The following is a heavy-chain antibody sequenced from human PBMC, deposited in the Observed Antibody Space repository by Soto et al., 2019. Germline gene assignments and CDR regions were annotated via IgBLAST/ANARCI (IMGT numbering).Heavy chain of an antibody. CDR2: INPSGGST. D-gene: IGHD3-22*01. V-gene: IGHV1-46*01. J-gene: IGHJ4*02. Sequence: ASVKVSCKASGYTFTSYGISWVRQAPGQGLEWMGIINPSGGSTSYAQKFQGRVTMTRDTSTSTVYMELSSLRSEDTAVYYCARVRYYYDSSDALTLDYWGQVTQLTVSS. CDR3: ARVRYYYDSSDALTLDY. CDR1: GYTFTSYG.